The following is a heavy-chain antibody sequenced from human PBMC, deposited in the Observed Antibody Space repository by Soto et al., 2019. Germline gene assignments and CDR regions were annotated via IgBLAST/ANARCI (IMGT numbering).Heavy chain of an antibody. CDR1: GDAFGNHA. J-gene: IGHJ6*02. CDR2: IIPIFGTL. CDR3: ATAGSASAKYFYYGMDV. D-gene: IGHD6-25*01. Sequence: QVQLVQSAAEVREPGSSVMVSCKTSGDAFGNHAISWVRQAPGHGLEWMGGIIPIFGTLNYAQKFQDRLTLTASESATTAYLTLHPLRPDDTAIYYCATAGSASAKYFYYGMDVWGRGTAVTVSS. V-gene: IGHV1-69*19.